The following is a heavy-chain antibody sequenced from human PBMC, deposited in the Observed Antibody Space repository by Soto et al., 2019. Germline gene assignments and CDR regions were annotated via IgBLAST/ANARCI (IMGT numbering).Heavy chain of an antibody. Sequence: ASVKVSCKASGYTFTSYYMHWVRQAPGQGLEWMGIINPSGGSTSYAQKFQGRVTMTRDTSTSTVYMELSSLRSEDTAVYYCARNYVEMDLIGADFDYWGQGTLVTVSS. CDR3: ARNYVEMDLIGADFDY. J-gene: IGHJ4*02. D-gene: IGHD3-16*01. CDR2: INPSGGST. V-gene: IGHV1-46*01. CDR1: GYTFTSYY.